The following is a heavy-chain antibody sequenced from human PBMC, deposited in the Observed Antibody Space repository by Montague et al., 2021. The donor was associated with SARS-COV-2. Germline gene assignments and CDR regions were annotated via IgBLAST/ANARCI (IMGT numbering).Heavy chain of an antibody. Sequence: SETLSLTCTVSGGSITNNIDYWAWIRQPPGKGLEWIGSIYYTGNTYYNPSLKSRVTISVVTSKNHFTLKLSSVTAAEMAVYYCARLKRYFDSSGSPSAFDFWGQGTKVTVSS. CDR1: GGSITNNIDY. V-gene: IGHV4-39*02. J-gene: IGHJ3*01. D-gene: IGHD3-22*01. CDR2: IYYTGNT. CDR3: ARLKRYFDSSGSPSAFDF.